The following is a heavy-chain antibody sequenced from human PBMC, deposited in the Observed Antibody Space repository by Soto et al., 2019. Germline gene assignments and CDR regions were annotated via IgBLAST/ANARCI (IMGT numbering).Heavy chain of an antibody. V-gene: IGHV3-30-3*01. J-gene: IGHJ4*02. CDR2: ISYDGSNK. CDR3: ATSLNFWTPPGLDY. D-gene: IGHD3-3*01. Sequence: QVQLVESGGGVVQPGRSLRLSCAASGFTFSSYAMHWVRQAPGKGLEWVAVISYDGSNKYYAHSVKGRFTIYRDNSKNTLYLQMNSLKDEDKAVYYCATSLNFWTPPGLDYWGQGTLVTVSS. CDR1: GFTFSSYA.